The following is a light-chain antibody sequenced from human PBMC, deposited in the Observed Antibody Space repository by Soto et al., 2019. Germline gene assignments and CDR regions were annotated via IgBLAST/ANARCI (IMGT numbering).Light chain of an antibody. Sequence: DIPMTQSPSSLSASVVDRVTITCRASQSISSYLNWYQQKPGKAPKLLIYAASSLQSGVPSRFSGSGSGTDFTLTISSLQPEYFATYYCQQSYSTSWTFGQGTKVEIK. V-gene: IGKV1-39*01. CDR3: QQSYSTSWT. J-gene: IGKJ1*01. CDR1: QSISSY. CDR2: AAS.